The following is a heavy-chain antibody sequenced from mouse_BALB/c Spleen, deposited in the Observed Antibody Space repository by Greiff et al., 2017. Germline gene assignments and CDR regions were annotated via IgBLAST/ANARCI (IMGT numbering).Heavy chain of an antibody. D-gene: IGHD2-2*01. J-gene: IGHJ3*01. CDR2: ISSGSSTT. CDR1: GFTFSSFG. V-gene: IGHV5-17*02. Sequence: DVMLVESGGGLVQPGGSRKLSCAASGFTFSSFGMHWVRQAPEKGLEWVAYISSGSSTTYYADTVKGRFTISRDNSKNTLFLQMTSLRSEDTAMYYCARSLYGCDEAYWGQGTLVTVSA. CDR3: ARSLYGCDEAY.